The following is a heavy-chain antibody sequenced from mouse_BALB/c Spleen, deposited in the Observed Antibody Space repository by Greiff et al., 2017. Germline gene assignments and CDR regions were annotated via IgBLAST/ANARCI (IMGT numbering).Heavy chain of an antibody. V-gene: IGHV1-26*01. CDR1: GYSFTGYY. Sequence: EVQLQQSGPELVKPGASVKISCKASGYSFTGYYMHWVKQSHVKSLEWIGRINPYNGATSYNQNFKDKASLTVDKSSSTAYMGLHSLTSEDSAVYFCAKGGGDYFDYWGQGTTLTVSS. J-gene: IGHJ2*01. CDR2: INPYNGAT. CDR3: AKGGGDYFDY.